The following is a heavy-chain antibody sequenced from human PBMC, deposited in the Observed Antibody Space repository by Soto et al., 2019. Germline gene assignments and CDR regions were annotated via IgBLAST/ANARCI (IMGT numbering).Heavy chain of an antibody. V-gene: IGHV4-39*01. CDR3: ARGSAALINYYYYGMDV. J-gene: IGHJ6*02. CDR2: IYYSGST. D-gene: IGHD2-2*01. CDR1: VGSISSSSYY. Sequence: PSETLSLTCTVSVGSISSSSYYWGWIRQPPGKGLEWIGSIYYSGSTYYNPSLKSRVTISVDTSKNQFSLKLSSVTAADTAVYYCARGSAALINYYYYGMDVWVQGTTVIVSS.